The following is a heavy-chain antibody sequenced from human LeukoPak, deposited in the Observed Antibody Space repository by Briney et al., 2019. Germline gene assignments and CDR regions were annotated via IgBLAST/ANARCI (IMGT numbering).Heavy chain of an antibody. Sequence: ASETLSLTCTVSGGSISGYCWSWIRQPPGKGLEWIGYSGGTNYNPSLKSRLTISVDTSKNQFSLQLRSVTEADTAVYYCARDPIVWGQGTLVTVSS. CDR3: ARDPIV. D-gene: IGHD2-15*01. CDR2: SGGT. V-gene: IGHV4-59*01. J-gene: IGHJ4*02. CDR1: GGSISGYC.